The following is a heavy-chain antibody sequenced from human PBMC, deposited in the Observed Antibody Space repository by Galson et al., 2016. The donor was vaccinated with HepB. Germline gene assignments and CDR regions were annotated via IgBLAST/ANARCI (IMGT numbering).Heavy chain of an antibody. CDR2: IFPADSDT. CDR3: ARSKSSSSFSPLGY. J-gene: IGHJ4*02. CDR1: GYTFPSYW. Sequence: QSGAEVTKPEESLQISCKGSGYTFPSYWIAWVRQMPGKGLEWMGIIFPADSDTRYSPSFQGRVTISADKSISTAYLQWSSLKASDTALYYCARSKSSSSFSPLGYWGQGTLVTVSS. D-gene: IGHD6-6*01. V-gene: IGHV5-51*01.